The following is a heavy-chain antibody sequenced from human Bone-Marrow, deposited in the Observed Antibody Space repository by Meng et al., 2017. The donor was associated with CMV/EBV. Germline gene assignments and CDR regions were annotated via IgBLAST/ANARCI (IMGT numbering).Heavy chain of an antibody. Sequence: SVKVSCKASGGTFSSYAISWVRQAPGQGLEWMGGIIPIFGTANYAQKFQGRVTITTDESTSTAYMELSSLRSEDTAVYYCARDVGEWELPTTVWFAPWGQGTLVTVSS. J-gene: IGHJ5*02. V-gene: IGHV1-69*05. D-gene: IGHD1-26*01. CDR1: GGTFSSYA. CDR2: IIPIFGTA. CDR3: ARDVGEWELPTTVWFAP.